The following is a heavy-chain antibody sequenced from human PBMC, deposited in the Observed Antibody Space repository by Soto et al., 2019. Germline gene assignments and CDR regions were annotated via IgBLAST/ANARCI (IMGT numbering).Heavy chain of an antibody. V-gene: IGHV5-51*01. D-gene: IGHD6-13*01. CDR2: ILPDDSDI. Sequence: GESLKISCKASGYTFTRYWIGWVRHKPGQGLEWLGVILPDDSDIRYNPSFRGQVTISADKSVNTVYLQWIGLKASDTAIYYCVRRIAWYYFDSWGQGTPVTVSS. CDR1: GYTFTRYW. CDR3: VRRIAWYYFDS. J-gene: IGHJ4*02.